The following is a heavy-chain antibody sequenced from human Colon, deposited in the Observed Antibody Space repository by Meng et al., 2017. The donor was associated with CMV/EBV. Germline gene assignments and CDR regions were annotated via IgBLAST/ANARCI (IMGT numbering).Heavy chain of an antibody. Sequence: LSCVASGFTLYNYAINWVRQAPGKGLDWVSLISAGGDATYYADSVKGRFTIARDNSKNTLYLQMNSLRAEDTAVYYCSIGPQIWLFEYWGQGTLVTVSS. D-gene: IGHD5-18*01. J-gene: IGHJ4*02. V-gene: IGHV3-23*01. CDR3: SIGPQIWLFEY. CDR2: ISAGGDAT. CDR1: GFTLYNYA.